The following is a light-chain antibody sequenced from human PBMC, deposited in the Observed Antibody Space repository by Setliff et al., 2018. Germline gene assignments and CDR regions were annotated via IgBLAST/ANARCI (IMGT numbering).Light chain of an antibody. Sequence: QSALTQPPSASGSPGQSVTISCTGTSSDVGGYNYVSWYQQHPGKAPKLMIYEVSKWPPGVPDRFSGSKSGNTASLTVSGLQAEDEADYYCSSYAGSNNYVFGTGTKGTVL. CDR1: SSDVGGYNY. CDR3: SSYAGSNNYV. CDR2: EVS. V-gene: IGLV2-8*01. J-gene: IGLJ1*01.